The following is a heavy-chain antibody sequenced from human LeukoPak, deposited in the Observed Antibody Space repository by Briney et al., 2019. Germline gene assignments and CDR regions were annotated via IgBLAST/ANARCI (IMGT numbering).Heavy chain of an antibody. J-gene: IGHJ4*02. CDR1: AFTFSSYW. V-gene: IGHV3-74*01. CDR2: VNPQGSGT. CDR3: ARARWSSTGWFLGY. Sequence: GRSLRLSCAASAFTFSSYWMHWVRQAPGKGLVWVSRVNPQGSGTSYTDSVKGRFTISRDNAKDALHLRMDNLRVEDTAVYYCARARWSSTGWFLGYWGQGTLVSVSS. D-gene: IGHD6-19*01.